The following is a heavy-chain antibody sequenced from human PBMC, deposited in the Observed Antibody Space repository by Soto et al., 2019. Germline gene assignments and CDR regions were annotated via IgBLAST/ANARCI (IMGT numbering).Heavy chain of an antibody. CDR3: STTPWAYYYDSSGSS. CDR1: CYTFTNYG. Sequence: ASVKVSCKASCYTFTNYGIRWGRPAPGQGTEWMGWINAYNGKTNYAQKLQGRVTMTTDTSSSTAYMELMSLISDDSAVFYCSTTPWAYYYDSSGSSWGQGTLVTGSS. V-gene: IGHV1-18*01. CDR2: INAYNGKT. J-gene: IGHJ5*02. D-gene: IGHD3-22*01.